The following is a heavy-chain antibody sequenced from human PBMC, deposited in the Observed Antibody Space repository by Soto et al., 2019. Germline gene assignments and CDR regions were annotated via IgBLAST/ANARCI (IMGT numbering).Heavy chain of an antibody. Sequence: GGSLRLSCAASGFTFSSYAMSWVRQAPGKGLEWVSAISGSGGSTYYADSVKGRFTISRGNSKNTLYLQMNSLRAEDTAVYYCAKDPQYYDFWSGYYTDDPNQYYFDYWGQGTLVTVSS. CDR3: AKDPQYYDFWSGYYTDDPNQYYFDY. V-gene: IGHV3-23*01. J-gene: IGHJ4*02. D-gene: IGHD3-3*01. CDR1: GFTFSSYA. CDR2: ISGSGGST.